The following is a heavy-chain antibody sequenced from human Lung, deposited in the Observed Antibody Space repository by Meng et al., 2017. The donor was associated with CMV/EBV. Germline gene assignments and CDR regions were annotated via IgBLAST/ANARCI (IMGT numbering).Heavy chain of an antibody. CDR2: INPNSGGT. CDR1: GYTFTGYY. D-gene: IGHD2-2*01. Sequence: ASVKVSCKASGYTFTGYYMHWVRQAPGQGLEWMGWINPNSGGTNYAQKFQGRVTMTRDTSISTAYMELSRLRSDDTAVYYCARGVGYCSSTSCQVWFDPWGHGTXVTVSS. J-gene: IGHJ5*02. CDR3: ARGVGYCSSTSCQVWFDP. V-gene: IGHV1-2*02.